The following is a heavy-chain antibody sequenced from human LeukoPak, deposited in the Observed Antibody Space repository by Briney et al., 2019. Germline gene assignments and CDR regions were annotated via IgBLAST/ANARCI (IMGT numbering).Heavy chain of an antibody. CDR1: GFTFSSYT. J-gene: IGHJ4*02. Sequence: GGSLRLFCAASGFTFSSYTMNGVRQAPGKGLECVSSISGSGCSTYYADSVKGRFTISRDNSKNTLYLQLNSLRAEDTSVYYCAKAFGTYLEGRDYWGQGTLVTVSS. CDR3: AKAFGTYLEGRDY. V-gene: IGHV3-23*01. CDR2: ISGSGCST. D-gene: IGHD1-26*01.